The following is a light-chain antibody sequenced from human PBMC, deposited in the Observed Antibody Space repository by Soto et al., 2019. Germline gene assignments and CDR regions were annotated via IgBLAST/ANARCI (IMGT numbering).Light chain of an antibody. V-gene: IGLV2-23*02. Sequence: QSALTQPASVSGSPGQSITISCTGTSSDVGSYNLVSWYQQHPGKSPNLMIYEVSKRPSGVSNRFSGSKSGNTASLTISGLQAEDEADYYCCSYAGSSLNYVFGTGTKVTVL. CDR3: CSYAGSSLNYV. CDR1: SSDVGSYNL. J-gene: IGLJ1*01. CDR2: EVS.